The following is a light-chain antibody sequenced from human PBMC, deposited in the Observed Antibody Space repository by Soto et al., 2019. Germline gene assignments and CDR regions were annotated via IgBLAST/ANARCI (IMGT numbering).Light chain of an antibody. CDR1: QSVHTS. CDR3: QQYNQWPQTWT. CDR2: GAS. J-gene: IGKJ1*01. V-gene: IGKV3-15*01. Sequence: EIVMTQSPGTLSVSPGERVTASCRASQSVHTSFAWYQQKSGQTPRLLIYGASIRAPGVPVRLSGSGAGTEFTLTIDSLQSEDSVVYSCQQYNQWPQTWTFGQGTKVEI.